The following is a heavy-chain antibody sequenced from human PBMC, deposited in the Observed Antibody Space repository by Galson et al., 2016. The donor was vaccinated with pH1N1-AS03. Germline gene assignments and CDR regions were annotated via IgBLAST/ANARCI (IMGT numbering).Heavy chain of an antibody. CDR2: INTSTGRT. V-gene: IGHV1-2*02. CDR1: GYDFTTYY. D-gene: IGHD6-13*01. CDR3: ARVEGIASTPGD. J-gene: IGHJ4*03. Sequence: SVKVSCKASGYDFTTYYIHWVRQAPGQGLEWMGFINTSTGRTRYAQKFQRRVTMTRDTSITPAFIELRGLASDDSASYFCARVEGIASTPGDWGQGTLVTVS.